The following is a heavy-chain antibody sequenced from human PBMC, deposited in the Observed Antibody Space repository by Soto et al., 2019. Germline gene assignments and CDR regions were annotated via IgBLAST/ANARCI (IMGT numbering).Heavy chain of an antibody. J-gene: IGHJ3*02. V-gene: IGHV3-33*01. CDR1: GFTFSSYG. CDR2: IWYDGSNK. Sequence: QVQLVESGGGVVQPGRSLRLSCAASGFTFSSYGMHWVRQAPGKGLEWVAVIWYDGSNKYYADSVKGRFTISRDNSKNTRYLQMNSLRADDTAVYYCARDRIVVVTGMVFDIWGQGTMVTVSS. D-gene: IGHD2-21*02. CDR3: ARDRIVVVTGMVFDI.